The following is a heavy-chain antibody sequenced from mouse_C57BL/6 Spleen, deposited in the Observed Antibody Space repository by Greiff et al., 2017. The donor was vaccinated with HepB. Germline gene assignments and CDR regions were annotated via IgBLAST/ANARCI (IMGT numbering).Heavy chain of an antibody. CDR3: ARGFDYDVYYYAMDY. Sequence: EVKLMESGGGLVKPGGSLKLSCAASGFTFSDYGMHWVRQAPEKGLEWVAYISSGSSTIYYADTVKGRFTISRDNAKNTLFLQMTSLRSEDTAMYYCARGFDYDVYYYAMDYWGQGTSVTVSS. D-gene: IGHD2-4*01. J-gene: IGHJ4*01. V-gene: IGHV5-17*01. CDR1: GFTFSDYG. CDR2: ISSGSSTI.